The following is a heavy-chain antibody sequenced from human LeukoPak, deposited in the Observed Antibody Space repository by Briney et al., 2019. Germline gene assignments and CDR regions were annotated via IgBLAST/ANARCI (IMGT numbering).Heavy chain of an antibody. D-gene: IGHD6-13*01. CDR2: ISSSSSTI. J-gene: IGHJ3*02. CDR3: ASQLGDASDI. CDR1: GFTFRSYS. Sequence: GGSLRLSCAASGFTFRSYSMNWVRQAPGKGLEWVSYISSSSSTINYADSVKGRFTISRDNGKNSLYLQMNSLRAEDTAVYYCASQLGDASDIWGQGTMVTVSS. V-gene: IGHV3-48*01.